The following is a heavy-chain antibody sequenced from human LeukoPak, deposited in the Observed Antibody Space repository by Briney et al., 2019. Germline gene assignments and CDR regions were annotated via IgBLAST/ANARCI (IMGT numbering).Heavy chain of an antibody. CDR2: ISSNGGST. D-gene: IGHD2/OR15-2a*01. CDR3: LPLLSRPYVEDGFDI. CDR1: GFTFSSYA. Sequence: GGSLRLSCSASGFTFSSYAMHWVRQAPGKGLEYVSGISSNGGSTYYADSVKGRFTISRDNARNSLYLQMNSLRAEDTAVYYCLPLLSRPYVEDGFDIWGQGTMVTVSS. J-gene: IGHJ3*02. V-gene: IGHV3-64*04.